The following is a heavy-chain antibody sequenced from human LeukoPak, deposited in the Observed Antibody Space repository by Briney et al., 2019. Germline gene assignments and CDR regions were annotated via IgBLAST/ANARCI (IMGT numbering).Heavy chain of an antibody. CDR2: IIPIFGTA. CDR3: ARERGTNYYDSSAIYMDV. CDR1: GGTFSSYA. D-gene: IGHD3-22*01. J-gene: IGHJ6*03. V-gene: IGHV1-69*13. Sequence: GASVKVSCKASGGTFSSYAISWVRQAPGQGLEWMGGIIPIFGTANYAQKFQGRVTITADESTSTAYMELSSLRSEDTAVYYCARERGTNYYDSSAIYMDVWGKGTTVTVSS.